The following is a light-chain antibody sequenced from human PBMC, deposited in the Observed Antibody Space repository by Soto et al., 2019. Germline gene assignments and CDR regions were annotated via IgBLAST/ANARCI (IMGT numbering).Light chain of an antibody. J-gene: IGKJ5*01. CDR2: DAS. Sequence: EVVLTQSPATLSLSPGDRATLSCRASQSVSGYLAGYQQKPGQAPRLLIYDASNSATAIPARFSGGGSGTDFTLTISRQEDEDFAVYFYRQRSPWPPSTFGPGTRLEFK. CDR1: QSVSGY. CDR3: RQRSPWPPST. V-gene: IGKV3-11*01.